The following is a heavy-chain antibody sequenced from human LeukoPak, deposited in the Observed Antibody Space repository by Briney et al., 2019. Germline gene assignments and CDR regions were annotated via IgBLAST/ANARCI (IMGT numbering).Heavy chain of an antibody. CDR3: ARDLSRATYYDFWSGYWAIPYFDY. Sequence: GGSLRLSCAASGFSVSSNYMNWVRQAPGKGLEWVSSISSSSSYIYYADSVKGRFTISRDNAKNSLYLQMNSLRAEDTAVYYCARDLSRATYYDFWSGYWAIPYFDYWGQGTLVTVSS. J-gene: IGHJ4*02. V-gene: IGHV3-21*01. CDR1: GFSVSSNY. CDR2: ISSSSSYI. D-gene: IGHD3-3*01.